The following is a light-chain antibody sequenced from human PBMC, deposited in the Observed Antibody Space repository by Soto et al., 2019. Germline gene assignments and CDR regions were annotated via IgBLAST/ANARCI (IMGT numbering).Light chain of an antibody. J-gene: IGLJ2*01. V-gene: IGLV1-44*01. Sequence: QSVLTQPPTASGIPGQRVTISCSGSSSNIGTKTVNWYQQLPGTAPKLLIYSNNQRPSGVPDRFSGSKSGTSASLAISGLQSEHEADYYCAAWDNSLSGVVFGGGTKLTVL. CDR2: SNN. CDR3: AAWDNSLSGVV. CDR1: SSNIGTKT.